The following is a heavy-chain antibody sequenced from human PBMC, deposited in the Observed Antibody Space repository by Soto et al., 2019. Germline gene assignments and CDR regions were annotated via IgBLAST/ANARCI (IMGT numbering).Heavy chain of an antibody. V-gene: IGHV3-30*18. Sequence: PGGSLRLSCAASGFTFSSYGMHWVRQAPGKGLEWVAVISYDGSNKYFADSVKGRFTISRDNSKNTLYLQMNSLRAEDTAVYYCAKDHGSYSSSAGFYFYYGMDVWGQGTTVTV. J-gene: IGHJ6*02. D-gene: IGHD6-6*01. CDR3: AKDHGSYSSSAGFYFYYGMDV. CDR1: GFTFSSYG. CDR2: ISYDGSNK.